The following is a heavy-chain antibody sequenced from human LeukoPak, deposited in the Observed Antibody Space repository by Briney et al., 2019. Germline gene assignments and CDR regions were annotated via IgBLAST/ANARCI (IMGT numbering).Heavy chain of an antibody. CDR3: ARGVRSSSWLYYYYYYMDV. CDR1: GGSFSDYY. CDR2: IYYSGST. Sequence: PSETLSLTCAVYGGSFSDYYWSWIRQPPGKGLEWIGYIYYSGSTNYNPSLKSRVTISVDTSKNQFSLKLSSVTAADTAVYYCARGVRSSSWLYYYYYYMDVWGKGTTVTVSS. D-gene: IGHD6-13*01. J-gene: IGHJ6*03. V-gene: IGHV4-59*01.